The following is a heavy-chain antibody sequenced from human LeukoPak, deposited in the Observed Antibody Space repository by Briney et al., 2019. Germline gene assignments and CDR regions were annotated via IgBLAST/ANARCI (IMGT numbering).Heavy chain of an antibody. CDR3: TRDFSAKMATITDI. V-gene: IGHV1-18*01. J-gene: IGHJ4*02. CDR2: IGPYNGKT. CDR1: GYTFLDYG. Sequence: GASLKVSCTTSGYTFLDYGISWLRQAPGQGLEWMGWIGPYNGKTQYSQKLQGRITLTTDTSTNTASMELTSLSPDDTAIYYCTRDFSAKMATITDIWGQGTLVAVSS. D-gene: IGHD5-24*01.